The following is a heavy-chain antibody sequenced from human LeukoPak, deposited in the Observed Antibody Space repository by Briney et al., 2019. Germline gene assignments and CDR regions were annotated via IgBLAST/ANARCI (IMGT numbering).Heavy chain of an antibody. J-gene: IGHJ3*02. CDR2: LSGSGDNT. Sequence: GGSLRLSCAASGFTFSSYAMSWVRQAPGKGLDWGSSLSGSGDNTYYADSVKGRFTISRDNSKNTLYLQMNSLRVEDTAVYYCAKDLTVTTRGDALDIWGQGTMVTVSS. D-gene: IGHD4-17*01. V-gene: IGHV3-23*01. CDR3: AKDLTVTTRGDALDI. CDR1: GFTFSSYA.